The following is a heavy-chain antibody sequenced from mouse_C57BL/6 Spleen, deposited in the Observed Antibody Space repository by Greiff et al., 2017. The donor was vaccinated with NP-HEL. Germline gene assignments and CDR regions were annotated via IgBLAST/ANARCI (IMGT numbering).Heavy chain of an antibody. J-gene: IGHJ2*01. CDR2: ISYDGSN. V-gene: IGHV3-6*01. CDR3: AYYDYDDYFDY. D-gene: IGHD2-4*01. Sequence: EVQLQESGPGLVKPSQSLSLTCSVTGYSITSGYYWNWIRQFPGNKLEWMGSISYDGSNNYNPSLKNRISITRDTSKNQFFLKLNSVTTEDTATYYCAYYDYDDYFDYWGQGTTLTVSS. CDR1: GYSITSGYY.